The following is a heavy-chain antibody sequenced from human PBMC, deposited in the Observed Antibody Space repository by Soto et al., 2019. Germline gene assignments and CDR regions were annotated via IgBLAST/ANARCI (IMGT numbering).Heavy chain of an antibody. CDR3: AKATATGGGAFDF. Sequence: LRLSCAASGFPCGSYDMTWVRQAPGKGLEWVSTILVDGRTFYVDSVKGRFTISRDNSRNTVYLQMNSLTAGDTALYYCAKATATGGGAFDFCGQGTMVTVSS. CDR1: GFPCGSYD. CDR2: ILVDGRT. J-gene: IGHJ3*01. V-gene: IGHV3-23*01. D-gene: IGHD2-8*02.